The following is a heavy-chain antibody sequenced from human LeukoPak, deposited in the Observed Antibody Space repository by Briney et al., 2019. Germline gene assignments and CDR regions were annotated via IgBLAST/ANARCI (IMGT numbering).Heavy chain of an antibody. CDR2: IYTSGST. CDR3: ARIRGGYDILTGYYPPGNWFDP. D-gene: IGHD3-9*01. CDR1: GGSISSYY. Sequence: PSETLSLTCTVSGGSISSYYWSWIRQPAGKGLEWIGRIYTSGSTNYNPSLKSRVTMLVDTSKNQFSLKLSSVTAADTAVYYCARIRGGYDILTGYYPPGNWFDPWGQGTLVTVSS. J-gene: IGHJ5*02. V-gene: IGHV4-4*07.